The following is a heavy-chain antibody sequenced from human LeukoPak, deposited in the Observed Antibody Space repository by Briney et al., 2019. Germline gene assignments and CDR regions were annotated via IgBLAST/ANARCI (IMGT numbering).Heavy chain of an antibody. J-gene: IGHJ4*02. CDR3: ARDRKGIFDY. V-gene: IGHV4-39*02. Sequence: SETLSLTCTVSGGSISSSSYYWGWIRQPPGKGLEWIGSIYYSGSTYYNPSLKSRVTISVDTSKNQFSLKLSSVTAADTAVYYCARDRKGIFDYWGQGTLVTVSS. CDR1: GGSISSSSYY. D-gene: IGHD3-10*01. CDR2: IYYSGST.